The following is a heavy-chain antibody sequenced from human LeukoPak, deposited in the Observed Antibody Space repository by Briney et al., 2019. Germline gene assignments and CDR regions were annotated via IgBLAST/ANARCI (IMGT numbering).Heavy chain of an antibody. D-gene: IGHD2-2*01. CDR1: GYTFTSYD. V-gene: IGHV1-8*01. Sequence: ASVKVSCKASGYTFTSYDINLVRQATGQGLEWMGWMNPNSGNTGYAQKFQGRVTMTRNTSISTAYMELSSLRSEDTAVYYCARGGYSSSTSCHSNWFDPWGQGTLVTVSS. CDR2: MNPNSGNT. CDR3: ARGGYSSSTSCHSNWFDP. J-gene: IGHJ5*02.